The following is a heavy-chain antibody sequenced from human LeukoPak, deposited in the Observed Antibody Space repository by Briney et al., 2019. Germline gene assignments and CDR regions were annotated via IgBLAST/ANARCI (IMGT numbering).Heavy chain of an antibody. Sequence: SETLSLTCTVSGGSISSYYWSRIRQPPGKGLEWIAYIYYSGSTNYNPSLKSRVTISVDTSKNQFSLRLSSVTAADTAVYYCARVYSSGWYFDPWGQGTLVTVSS. V-gene: IGHV4-59*01. CDR1: GGSISSYY. J-gene: IGHJ5*02. CDR3: ARVYSSGWYFDP. CDR2: IYYSGST. D-gene: IGHD6-19*01.